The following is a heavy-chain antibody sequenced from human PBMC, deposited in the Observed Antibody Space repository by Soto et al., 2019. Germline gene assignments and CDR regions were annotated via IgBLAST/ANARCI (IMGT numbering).Heavy chain of an antibody. D-gene: IGHD4-17*01. Sequence: HPGGSLRLSCAASGFTVSSSQMTWVRQAPGKALEWVSLIFIGGTTQYAVSVKGRFTISRDYSRNTVFLQMNSLRAEDTAVYYCARDAVTTVPYYFDYWGQGTLVTVSS. CDR2: IFIGGTT. CDR1: GFTVSSSQ. CDR3: ARDAVTTVPYYFDY. V-gene: IGHV3-66*01. J-gene: IGHJ4*02.